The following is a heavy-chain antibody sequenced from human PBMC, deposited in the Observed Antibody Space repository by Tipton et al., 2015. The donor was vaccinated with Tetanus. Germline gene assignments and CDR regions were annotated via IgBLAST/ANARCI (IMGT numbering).Heavy chain of an antibody. Sequence: LRLSCTVSGDSVSTGNFYWSWIRQPPGKGLEWIAFIHHSGLAFSKPSLKSRVSISIDTSQNQFSLRLTSVTAADTAVYFCARNVYTVTNDAYDIWGHGTLVNVSS. CDR3: ARNVYTVTNDAYDI. CDR1: GDSVSTGNFY. J-gene: IGHJ3*02. V-gene: IGHV4-30-4*01. CDR2: IHHSGLA. D-gene: IGHD4-11*01.